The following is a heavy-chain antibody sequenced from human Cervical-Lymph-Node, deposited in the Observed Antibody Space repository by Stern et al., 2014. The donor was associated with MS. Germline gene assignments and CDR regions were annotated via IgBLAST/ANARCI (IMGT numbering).Heavy chain of an antibody. Sequence: VHLVESGGGVVQPGRSLRLSCAASGFTFSSYGMHWVRQAPGKGLECVAFIWFDGTRKFYADSVKGRFTISRDNSGDTLFLQMNSLGAEDTAVYYCAREEWTVAAAGFDYWGQGTLVTVSS. V-gene: IGHV3-33*01. CDR3: AREEWTVAAAGFDY. CDR2: IWFDGTRK. J-gene: IGHJ4*01. D-gene: IGHD6-13*01. CDR1: GFTFSSYG.